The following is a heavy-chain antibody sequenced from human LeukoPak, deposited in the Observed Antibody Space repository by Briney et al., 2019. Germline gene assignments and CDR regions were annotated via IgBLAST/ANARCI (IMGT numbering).Heavy chain of an antibody. J-gene: IGHJ4*02. CDR2: ISGSGYST. D-gene: IGHD6-13*01. Sequence: GGSLRLSCAASGFTFSSYAMSWVRQAPGKGLEWVSGISGSGYSTYYADSVKGRFTISRANSKNTLYLQMNSLRGEDTAVYYCAKTSGYSSQNFDSWGQGTLVTVSS. V-gene: IGHV3-23*01. CDR3: AKTSGYSSQNFDS. CDR1: GFTFSSYA.